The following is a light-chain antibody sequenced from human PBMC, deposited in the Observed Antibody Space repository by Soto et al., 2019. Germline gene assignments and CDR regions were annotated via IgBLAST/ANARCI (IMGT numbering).Light chain of an antibody. J-gene: IGKJ1*01. CDR2: AAS. V-gene: IGKV1-17*01. Sequence: DIQMTQSPSSLSASVGYRVTITCRASQGIRNYLGWYQQKPGKAPKCLIYAASSLQSGVPSRFSGSGSGTELTLTISSLQPEDFANYYCLQHNSYPVTFGQGTKV. CDR1: QGIRNY. CDR3: LQHNSYPVT.